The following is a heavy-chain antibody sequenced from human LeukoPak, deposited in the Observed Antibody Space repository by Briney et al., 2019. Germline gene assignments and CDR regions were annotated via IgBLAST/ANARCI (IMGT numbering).Heavy chain of an antibody. Sequence: PSETLSLTCTVSGDSISSYCWSWIRQPPGKGLEWIGFISYSGSTNYNPSLKSRVTMSVDTSKNQFSVRLTSVTAADTAVYYCARGSSAWPARFDYWGQGTLVTVSS. D-gene: IGHD6-25*01. J-gene: IGHJ4*02. CDR3: ARGSSAWPARFDY. V-gene: IGHV4-59*01. CDR1: GDSISSYC. CDR2: ISYSGST.